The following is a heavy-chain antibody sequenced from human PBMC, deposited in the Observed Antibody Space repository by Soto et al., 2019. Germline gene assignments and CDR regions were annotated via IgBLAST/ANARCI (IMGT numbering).Heavy chain of an antibody. CDR2: IYYSGST. J-gene: IGHJ4*02. CDR3: ARTYYYDRRWTPAAYFGY. D-gene: IGHD3-22*01. Sequence: SETLSLTCTVSGGSISSYYWSWIRQPPGKGLEWIGYIYYSGSTNYNPSLKSRVTISVDTSKNQFSLKLSSVTAADTAVYYWARTYYYDRRWTPAAYFGYWGQGTLVTVSS. V-gene: IGHV4-59*01. CDR1: GGSISSYY.